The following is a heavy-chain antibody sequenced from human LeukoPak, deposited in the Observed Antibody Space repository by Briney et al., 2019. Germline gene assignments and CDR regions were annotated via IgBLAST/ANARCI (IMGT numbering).Heavy chain of an antibody. J-gene: IGHJ6*03. CDR3: ARIQSHYYYYMDI. CDR1: GGSISSYY. V-gene: IGHV4-59*01. D-gene: IGHD4-11*01. CDR2: IYYSGST. Sequence: PSETLSLTCTVSGGSISSYYWSWLRQPPGKGLEWVGYIYYSGSTNYNPSLKSRVTISVDTSKNQFSLKLSSVTAAGTAVYYCARIQSHYYYYMDIWGKGTTVTVSS.